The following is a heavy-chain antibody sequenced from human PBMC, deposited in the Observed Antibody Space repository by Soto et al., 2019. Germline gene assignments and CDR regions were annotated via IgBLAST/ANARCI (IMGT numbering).Heavy chain of an antibody. D-gene: IGHD6-6*01. J-gene: IGHJ4*02. Sequence: VQLLESGGGLVQPGGSLRLSCAASGFTFSSYAMSWVRQAPGKGLEWVSSISGRSFSTYYADSAKGRFTISRDNSKNTLYVQMNSLRAEDTAVYYCAKGAARQPLDYWGQGTLVTVSS. CDR1: GFTFSSYA. CDR3: AKGAARQPLDY. V-gene: IGHV3-23*01. CDR2: ISGRSFST.